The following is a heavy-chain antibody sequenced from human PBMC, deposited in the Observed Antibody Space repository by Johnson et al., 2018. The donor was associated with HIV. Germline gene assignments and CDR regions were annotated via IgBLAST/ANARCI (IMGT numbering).Heavy chain of an antibody. CDR3: TTTAFIKAAGGTRPLDI. D-gene: IGHD6-13*01. CDR2: IKTTSAGGTI. V-gene: IGHV3-15*01. J-gene: IGHJ3*02. Sequence: VQLVESGGDLVHPGGSLRLSCAASGFTFSNAWMSWVRQAPGKGLEWVVRIKTTSAGGTIDYAAPVKGRFTISRDDSKNILYLEMNSLKTEDTAVYYCTTTAFIKAAGGTRPLDIWGQGTMVTVSS. CDR1: GFTFSNAW.